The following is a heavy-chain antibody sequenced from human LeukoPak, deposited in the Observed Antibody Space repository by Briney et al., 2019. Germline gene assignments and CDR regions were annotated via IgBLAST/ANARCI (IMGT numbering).Heavy chain of an antibody. D-gene: IGHD6-19*01. CDR1: GFTFTSYS. V-gene: IGHV3-21*01. J-gene: IGHJ4*02. Sequence: GGSLRLSCAASGFTFTSYSMNWVRQAPGKGLEWVSSIISSSSYIYYADSVKGRFTISRDNAKNSLYLQMNSLRAEDTAVYYCARDGGIAVAGPVAFDYWGQGTLVTVSS. CDR2: IISSSSYI. CDR3: ARDGGIAVAGPVAFDY.